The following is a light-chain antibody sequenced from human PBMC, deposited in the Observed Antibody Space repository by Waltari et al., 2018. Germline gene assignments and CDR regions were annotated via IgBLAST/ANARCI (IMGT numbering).Light chain of an antibody. V-gene: IGLV9-49*01. CDR1: SGHSNSK. Sequence: QPVLTQPPSASASLGASVTLTCTLTSGHSNSKVDWYQQGPGTGPRFVMRVGTGGIVGSKGDGIPDRFSVLGSGLNRYLTIKNIQEEDESDYHCGADHGSGSNFVYVFGTGTKVTVL. CDR2: VGTGGIVG. CDR3: GADHGSGSNFVYV. J-gene: IGLJ1*01.